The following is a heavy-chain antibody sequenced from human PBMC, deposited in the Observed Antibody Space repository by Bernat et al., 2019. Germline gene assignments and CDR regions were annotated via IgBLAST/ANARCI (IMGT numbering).Heavy chain of an antibody. J-gene: IGHJ3*02. CDR2: IKTKTDGGTT. CDR1: SFTFRNAW. Sequence: EVQLVESGGCVVEPGGSLRLSCAASSFTFRNAWMNWVRQAPGKGLEWVGRIKTKTDGGTTDYAAPVKGRFTISRDDSKDTLYLQMNSLKTEDTALYYCSTVRSGFQMRGVFNIWGQGTMVTVSS. D-gene: IGHD3-22*01. V-gene: IGHV3-15*07. CDR3: STVRSGFQMRGVFNI.